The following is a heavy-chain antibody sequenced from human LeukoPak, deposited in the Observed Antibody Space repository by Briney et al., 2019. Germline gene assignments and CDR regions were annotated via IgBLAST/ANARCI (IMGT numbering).Heavy chain of an antibody. CDR1: GFTVRNNQ. D-gene: IGHD1-26*01. CDR2: VYSGGGT. CDR3: ARGESGSYDY. V-gene: IGHV3-66*01. Sequence: GGSQRLSCGASGFTVRNNQMSGVRQAPGEGLDWVSVVYSGGGTNYADSGKGRFTTSRDDSKNTMYLQMNSLRAEDTAVYYCARGESGSYDYWGQGTLVTVSS. J-gene: IGHJ4*02.